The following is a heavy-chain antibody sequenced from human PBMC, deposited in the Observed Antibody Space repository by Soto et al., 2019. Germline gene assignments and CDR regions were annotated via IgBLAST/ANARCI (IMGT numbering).Heavy chain of an antibody. D-gene: IGHD6-13*01. J-gene: IGHJ4*02. Sequence: QVQLVQSGAEVKKPGASVKVSCKASGYTFTSYDINWVRQATGQGLEWMGWMNPNSGNTGYAQKFQGRVTMTRNTSISTADMELSRLRSEYTAVYYCAREHSSSWRFDYWGQGTLVTVSS. CDR2: MNPNSGNT. CDR3: AREHSSSWRFDY. V-gene: IGHV1-8*01. CDR1: GYTFTSYD.